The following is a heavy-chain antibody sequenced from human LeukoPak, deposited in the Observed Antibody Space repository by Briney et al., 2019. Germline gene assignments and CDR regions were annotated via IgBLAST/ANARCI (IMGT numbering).Heavy chain of an antibody. CDR1: GYTFTGYY. J-gene: IGHJ4*02. CDR3: ARPYSSGWYDLYYFDY. D-gene: IGHD6-19*01. CDR2: INPNSGGT. Sequence: ASVTVSCKASGYTFTGYYMHWVRQAPGQGLEWMGWINPNSGGTNYAQKFQGRVTMTRDTSISTAYMELSRLRSDDTAVYYCARPYSSGWYDLYYFDYWGQGTLVTVSS. V-gene: IGHV1-2*02.